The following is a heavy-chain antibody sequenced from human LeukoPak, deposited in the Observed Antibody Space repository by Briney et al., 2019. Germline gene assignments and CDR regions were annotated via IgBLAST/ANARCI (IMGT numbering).Heavy chain of an antibody. CDR2: ISSSSSYI. D-gene: IGHD3-10*01. CDR1: GFTFSSYS. V-gene: IGHV3-21*01. CDR3: ARDGAGFGEASYMDV. J-gene: IGHJ6*03. Sequence: PGGSLRLSCAASGFTFSSYSMNWVRQAPGKGLEWVSSISSSSSYIYYADSVKGRFTISRDNAKNSLYLQMNSLRAEDTAVYYCARDGAGFGEASYMDVWAKGPRSPSP.